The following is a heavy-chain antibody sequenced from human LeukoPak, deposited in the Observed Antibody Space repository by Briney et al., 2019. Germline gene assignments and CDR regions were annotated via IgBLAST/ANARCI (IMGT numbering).Heavy chain of an antibody. Sequence: SGGSLRLSCAASGFTFSGSPILWVRQASGKGLEWVGRIRSKADNYATAYAASVQGRCTISRDDSKNTAYLQLNSLKTEDTAVYYCTQFNYWGQGALVTVSS. CDR1: GFTFSGSP. J-gene: IGHJ4*02. CDR2: IRSKADNYAT. CDR3: TQFNY. D-gene: IGHD5-24*01. V-gene: IGHV3-73*01.